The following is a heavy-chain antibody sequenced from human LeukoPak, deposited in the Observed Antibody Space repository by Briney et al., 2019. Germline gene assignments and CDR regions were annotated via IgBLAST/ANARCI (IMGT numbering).Heavy chain of an antibody. V-gene: IGHV4-34*01. Sequence: SETLSLICAVYGGSFRGFYWRWIRHPLGKGLEWIGELNQRGSPNYYTSLTSRVTISVTTSKNQFSLKLSSVTAAVTAVYYCARVILGSSSPFGWFYPCGQGTLITVSA. CDR1: GGSFRGFY. CDR3: ARVILGSSSPFGWFYP. J-gene: IGHJ5*02. CDR2: LNQRGSP. D-gene: IGHD6-6*01.